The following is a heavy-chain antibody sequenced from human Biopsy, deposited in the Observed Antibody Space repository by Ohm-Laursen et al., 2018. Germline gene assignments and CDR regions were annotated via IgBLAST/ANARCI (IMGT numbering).Heavy chain of an antibody. Sequence: VKISCKASGGTFSNSAISWVRQAPGQGLEWMGGIITFFRTVNYAQNFQGRLTITADEFTDTAYMELRSLRSEDTAVYYCAPQTPRDPDILTGAYHYDMAVWGQGTTVTVSS. CDR1: GGTFSNSA. D-gene: IGHD3-9*01. J-gene: IGHJ6*02. CDR2: IITFFRTV. CDR3: APQTPRDPDILTGAYHYDMAV. V-gene: IGHV1-69*13.